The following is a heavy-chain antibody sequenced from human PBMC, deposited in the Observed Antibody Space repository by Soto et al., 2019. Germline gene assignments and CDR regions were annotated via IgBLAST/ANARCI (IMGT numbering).Heavy chain of an antibody. Sequence: PGGSLRLSCAASKFTFSDYYMSWIRQAPGKGLEWVSYISSSSTYTNYADSVKGRFTISRDNAKNSLYLQMNSLRAEDTAVYYCATDKRGVTGTTPHSSVFDIWGQGTMVTVSS. V-gene: IGHV3-11*06. CDR3: ATDKRGVTGTTPHSSVFDI. D-gene: IGHD1-20*01. CDR2: ISSSSTYT. CDR1: KFTFSDYY. J-gene: IGHJ3*02.